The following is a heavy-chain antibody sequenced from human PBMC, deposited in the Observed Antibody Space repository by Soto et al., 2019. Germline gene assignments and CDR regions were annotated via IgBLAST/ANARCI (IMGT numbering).Heavy chain of an antibody. J-gene: IGHJ6*02. Sequence: GGSLRLSCAASGFTFSSYSMNWVRQAPGKGLEWVSYISSSSSTIYYADSVKGRFTISRDNAKNSLYLQMNSLRDEDTAVYYCARDQYCSGGSCYSDGMDVWGQGTTVTVSS. CDR3: ARDQYCSGGSCYSDGMDV. CDR2: ISSSSSTI. V-gene: IGHV3-48*02. D-gene: IGHD2-15*01. CDR1: GFTFSSYS.